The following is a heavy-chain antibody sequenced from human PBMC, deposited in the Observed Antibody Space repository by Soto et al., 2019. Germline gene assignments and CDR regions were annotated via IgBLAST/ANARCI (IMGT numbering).Heavy chain of an antibody. J-gene: IGHJ4*02. CDR2: INHSGST. CDR1: GGSFSGYY. V-gene: IGHV4-34*01. Sequence: PSETLSLTCAVYGGSFSGYYWSWIRQPPGKGLEWIGEINHSGSTNYNPSLKSRVTISVDTSKNQFSLKLSSVTAADTAVYYCARGSRADDFWSGYPPRYFEYRGQGTLVTVSS. CDR3: ARGSRADDFWSGYPPRYFEY. D-gene: IGHD3-3*01.